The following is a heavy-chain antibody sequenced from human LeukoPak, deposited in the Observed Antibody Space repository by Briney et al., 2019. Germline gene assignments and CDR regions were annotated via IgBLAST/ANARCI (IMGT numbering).Heavy chain of an antibody. J-gene: IGHJ4*02. CDR2: IIPIFGTA. D-gene: IGHD2-15*01. Sequence: PGASVKVSCKASGGTFSSYAISWVRQAPGQGLEWMGGIIPIFGTANYAQKFQGRVTMTRNTSISTAYMELSSLRSEDTAVYYCARVRYCSGGSCYWGLYDSSGYFGYWGQGTLVTVSS. V-gene: IGHV1-69*05. CDR3: ARVRYCSGGSCYWGLYDSSGYFGY. CDR1: GGTFSSYA.